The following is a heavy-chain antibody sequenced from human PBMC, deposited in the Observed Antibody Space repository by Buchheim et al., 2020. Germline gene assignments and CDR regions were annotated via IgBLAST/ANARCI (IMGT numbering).Heavy chain of an antibody. D-gene: IGHD5-12*01. V-gene: IGHV3-74*01. Sequence: EVQLVESGGGLVQPGGSLRLSCAASGFTFGPFWMHWVRQVPGKGLVWVSHTNSDETNTNYADSVKGRFTISSDNAKNTLSLQMNSLRVEDTAVYYCARDRGFPDSFDIWGQGT. J-gene: IGHJ3*02. CDR3: ARDRGFPDSFDI. CDR2: TNSDETNT. CDR1: GFTFGPFW.